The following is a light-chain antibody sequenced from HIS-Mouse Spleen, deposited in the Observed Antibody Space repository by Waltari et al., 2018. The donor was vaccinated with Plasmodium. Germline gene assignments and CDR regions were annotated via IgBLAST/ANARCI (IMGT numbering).Light chain of an antibody. CDR3: QAWDSSTAV. Sequence: SYELTQPPSVSVSPGQTARITCSGDALPKKYAYWYQQKSGQSPVLVIYQDSKRPSGIPDRFSGSNSGNTATLTISGTQAMEEADYYCQAWDSSTAVFGGGTKLTVL. V-gene: IGLV3-1*01. CDR1: ALPKKY. J-gene: IGLJ2*01. CDR2: QDS.